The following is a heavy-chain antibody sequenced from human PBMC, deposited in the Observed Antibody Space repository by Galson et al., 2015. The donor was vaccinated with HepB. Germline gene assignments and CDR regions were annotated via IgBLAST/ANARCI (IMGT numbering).Heavy chain of an antibody. CDR3: AKDFPYCSGGSCYGMDV. Sequence: LRLSCAASGFTFDDYAMHWVRQAPGKGLEWVSLISWDGGSTYYADSVKGRFTISRDNSKNSLYLQMNSLRAEDTALYYCAKDFPYCSGGSCYGMDVWGQGTTVTVSS. V-gene: IGHV3-43D*03. J-gene: IGHJ6*02. D-gene: IGHD2-15*01. CDR1: GFTFDDYA. CDR2: ISWDGGST.